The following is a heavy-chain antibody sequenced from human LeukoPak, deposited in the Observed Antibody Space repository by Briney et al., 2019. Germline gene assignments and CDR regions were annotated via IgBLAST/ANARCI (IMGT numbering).Heavy chain of an antibody. V-gene: IGHV4-34*08. CDR1: GGTFSGYL. CDR2: INHSGTT. CDR3: ARLFGEPAAIIDS. Sequence: KSSETLSLTCAVYGGTFSGYLWSWIRQPPGKRLEWIGEINHSGTTNYNPSLRSRVTISADTSKNQFSLRLSSVTAADAAVYYCARLFGEPAAIIDSWGRGTLVIVSS. J-gene: IGHJ4*02. D-gene: IGHD2-2*01.